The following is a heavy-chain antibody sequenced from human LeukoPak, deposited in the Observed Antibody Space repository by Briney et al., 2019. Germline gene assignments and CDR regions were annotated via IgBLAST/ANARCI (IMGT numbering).Heavy chain of an antibody. D-gene: IGHD6-13*01. Sequence: SETLSLTCTVSGGSISSSSYYWGWIRQPPGKGLEWIGGIYYSGSTYYNPSLKSRVTISVDTSKNQFSLKLSSVTAADTAVYYCAIPIAAAGTGLDYWGQGTLVTVSS. CDR1: GGSISSSSYY. CDR3: AIPIAAAGTGLDY. V-gene: IGHV4-39*01. J-gene: IGHJ4*02. CDR2: IYYSGST.